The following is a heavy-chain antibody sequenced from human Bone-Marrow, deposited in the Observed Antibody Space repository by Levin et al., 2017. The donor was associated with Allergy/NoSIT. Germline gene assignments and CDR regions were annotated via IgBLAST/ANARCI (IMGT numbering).Heavy chain of an antibody. D-gene: IGHD2-2*02. Sequence: GESLKISCAGSGFTFNTYGMHWVRQAPGKRLEWVAAIWHDGSKRYYADSVRGRFTVSRDNSKDTLYLQIDSLRAEDTALYYCARDGGYCSTTSCYSLGPHGVDLWGQGTTVTVSS. CDR3: ARDGGYCSTTSCYSLGPHGVDL. J-gene: IGHJ6*02. CDR1: GFTFNTYG. V-gene: IGHV3-33*01. CDR2: IWHDGSKR.